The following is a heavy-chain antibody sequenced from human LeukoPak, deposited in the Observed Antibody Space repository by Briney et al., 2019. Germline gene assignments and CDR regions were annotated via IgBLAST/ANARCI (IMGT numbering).Heavy chain of an antibody. V-gene: IGHV3-30-3*01. CDR3: ARDLYCGGDCTDAFDI. CDR2: ISYDGSNK. Sequence: PGGSLRLSCAASGFTFSSYAMHWVRQAPGKGLEWVAVISYDGSNKYYADSVKGRFTISRDNSKNTLYLQMNSLRAEDTAVYYCARDLYCGGDCTDAFDIWGQGTMVTVSS. D-gene: IGHD2-21*02. J-gene: IGHJ3*02. CDR1: GFTFSSYA.